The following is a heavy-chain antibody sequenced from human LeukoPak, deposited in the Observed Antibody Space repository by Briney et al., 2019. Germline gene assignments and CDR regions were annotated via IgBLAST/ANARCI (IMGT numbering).Heavy chain of an antibody. CDR2: IYSGGST. CDR1: GLTVSSNY. J-gene: IGHJ5*02. Sequence: GGSLRLSCAASGLTVSSNYMDWVRQAPGKGLEWVSVIYSGGSTYYADSVKGRFTISRDNSKNTLYLQMNSLRAEDTAVYYCARGAYGSGSYGDNWFDPWGQGTLVTVSS. CDR3: ARGAYGSGSYGDNWFDP. V-gene: IGHV3-66*01. D-gene: IGHD3-10*01.